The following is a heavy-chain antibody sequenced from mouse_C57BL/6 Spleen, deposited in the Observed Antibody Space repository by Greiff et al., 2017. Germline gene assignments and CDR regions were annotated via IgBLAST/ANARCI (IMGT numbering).Heavy chain of an antibody. Sequence: VQLQQSGAELVKPGASVKLSCKASGYTFTEYTIHWVKQRSGQGLEWIGWVYPGSGSIKYNEKFKDKATLTADKSSSTVYMELSRLTSEDSAVYVCARQPPVGFSLGYWGQGTLVTVSA. J-gene: IGHJ3*01. CDR1: GYTFTEYT. V-gene: IGHV1-62-2*01. CDR2: VYPGSGSI. D-gene: IGHD2-10*02. CDR3: ARQPPVGFSLGY.